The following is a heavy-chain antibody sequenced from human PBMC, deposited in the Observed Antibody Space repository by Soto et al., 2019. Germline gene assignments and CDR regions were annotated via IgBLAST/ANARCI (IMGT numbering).Heavy chain of an antibody. CDR1: GGSISSGDYY. J-gene: IGHJ5*02. CDR2: IYYSGST. Sequence: QVQLQESGPGLVKPSQTLSLTCTVSGGSISSGDYYWSWIHQPPGKGLEWIGYIYYSGSTYYNPSLKSRVTISVDTSKNQVSLKLSAVTAADTAVYYCARRGAVTTFGNWFDPWGQGTLVTVSS. D-gene: IGHD4-17*01. V-gene: IGHV4-30-4*01. CDR3: ARRGAVTTFGNWFDP.